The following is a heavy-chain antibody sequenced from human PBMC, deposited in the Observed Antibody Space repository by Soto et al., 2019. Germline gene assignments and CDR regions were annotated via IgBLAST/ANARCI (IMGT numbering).Heavy chain of an antibody. V-gene: IGHV3-23*01. CDR2: ISGSSGGT. J-gene: IGHJ6*02. CDR1: GFAFDNYA. CDR3: ARDPGAL. Sequence: GSLRLSCAASGFAFDNYALSWVRQAPGEVLEWLSTISGSSGGTFYADSVMGRFTISRDNSKNTLYLQMNSLRAEDTAVYYCARDPGALWGQGTTVTVSS. D-gene: IGHD4-17*01.